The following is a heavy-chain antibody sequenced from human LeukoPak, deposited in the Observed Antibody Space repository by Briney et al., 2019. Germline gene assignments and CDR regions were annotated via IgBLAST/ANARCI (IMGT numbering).Heavy chain of an antibody. CDR2: IISAFLTT. D-gene: IGHD3-22*01. Sequence: SVKVSCKASGGTFTNYAISWVRQTPGQGLEWMGGIISAFLTTDYAQKFQGRVTITTDESTSTAYMELRCLRSEDTAVYYCARRNSNGIGWFDPWGLGTLVTVSS. J-gene: IGHJ5*02. CDR3: ARRNSNGIGWFDP. V-gene: IGHV1-69*05. CDR1: GGTFTNYA.